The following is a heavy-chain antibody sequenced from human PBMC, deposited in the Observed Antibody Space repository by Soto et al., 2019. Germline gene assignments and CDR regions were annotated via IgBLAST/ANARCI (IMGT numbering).Heavy chain of an antibody. D-gene: IGHD2-15*01. CDR1: GGSLSGSY. CDR3: ASPGYCSDGTCYPDY. CDR2: IHHSGST. Sequence: ETLSLTCAVYGGSLSGSYWSWIRQPPGTGLEWIGEIHHSGSTYYNPSLKSRVTLSVDTSKNQFSLKLNSVTAADTAVYYCASPGYCSDGTCYPDYWGQGTLVTVS. J-gene: IGHJ4*02. V-gene: IGHV4-34*01.